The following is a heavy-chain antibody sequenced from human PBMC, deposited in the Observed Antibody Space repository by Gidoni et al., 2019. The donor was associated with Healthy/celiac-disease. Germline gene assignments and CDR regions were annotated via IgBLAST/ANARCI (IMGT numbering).Heavy chain of an antibody. J-gene: IGHJ4*02. CDR2: ISYDGSNK. D-gene: IGHD3-22*01. CDR3: ARVTDKTSRYYDSSGPLDY. Sequence: EWVAVISYDGSNKYYADSVKGRFTISRDKSKNTLYLQLNSLRAEDTAVYYCARVTDKTSRYYDSSGPLDYWGQGTLVTVSS. V-gene: IGHV3-30*04.